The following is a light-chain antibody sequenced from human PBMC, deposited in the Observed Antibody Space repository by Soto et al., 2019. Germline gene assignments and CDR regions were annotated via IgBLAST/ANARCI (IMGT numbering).Light chain of an antibody. CDR3: QQYDNWPLT. CDR2: NPS. CDR1: QSVSSN. J-gene: IGKJ4*01. Sequence: EIVMTQSPATLSVSPGERATLSCRASQSVSSNLAWYQQKPGQAPKLLIYNPSTGATGIPARFSGSGSGTEFTLTISSLQSEDFAIYYCQQYDNWPLTVGGGTKVDIK. V-gene: IGKV3-15*01.